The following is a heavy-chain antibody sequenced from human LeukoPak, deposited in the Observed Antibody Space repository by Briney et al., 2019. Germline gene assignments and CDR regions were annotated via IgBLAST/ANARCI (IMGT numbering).Heavy chain of an antibody. V-gene: IGHV3-7*01. D-gene: IGHD1-26*01. CDR2: IKQDGSEK. Sequence: GRSLRLSCAASGFTFSSYAMHWVRQAPGKGLEWVANIKQDGSEKYYVDSVRGRFTISRDNAKNSLYLQMDSLRAEDTAVYYCAREGSSDAFDIWGQGTMVTVSS. CDR1: GFTFSSYA. CDR3: AREGSSDAFDI. J-gene: IGHJ3*02.